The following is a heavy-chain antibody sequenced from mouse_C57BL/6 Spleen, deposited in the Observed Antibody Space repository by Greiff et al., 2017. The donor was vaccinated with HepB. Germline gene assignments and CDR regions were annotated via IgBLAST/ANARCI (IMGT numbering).Heavy chain of an antibody. CDR1: GFTFSDYG. D-gene: IGHD2-3*01. CDR3: ARGLYENAMDY. J-gene: IGHJ4*01. V-gene: IGHV5-17*01. CDR2: ISSGSSTI. Sequence: EVKLMESGGGLVKPGGSLKLSCAASGFTFSDYGMHWVRQAPEKGLEWVAYISSGSSTIYYADTVKGRFTISRDNAKNTLFLQMTSLRSEDTAMYYCARGLYENAMDYWGQGTSVTVSS.